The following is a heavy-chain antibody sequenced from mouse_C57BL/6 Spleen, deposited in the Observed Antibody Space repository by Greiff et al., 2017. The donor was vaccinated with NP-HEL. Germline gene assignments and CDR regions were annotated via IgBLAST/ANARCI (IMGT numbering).Heavy chain of an antibody. Sequence: QVQLKQPGAELVKPGASVKLSCKASGYTFTSYWMHWVKQRPGQGLEWIGMIHPNSGSTNYNEKFKSKATLTVDKSSSTAYMQLSSLTSEDSAVYYCARSTAQATFLYYAMDYWGQGTSVTVSS. V-gene: IGHV1-64*01. CDR3: ARSTAQATFLYYAMDY. CDR2: IHPNSGST. J-gene: IGHJ4*01. D-gene: IGHD3-2*02. CDR1: GYTFTSYW.